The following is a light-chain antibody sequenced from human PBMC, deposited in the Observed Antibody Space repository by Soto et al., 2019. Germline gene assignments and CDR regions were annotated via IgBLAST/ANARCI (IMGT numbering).Light chain of an antibody. CDR3: CSYAGNYKV. V-gene: IGLV2-11*01. Sequence: QSALTQPRSVSGSPGQSVTISCTGTSSDVGGYNYVSWYQQHPGKAPKLMIYDVIKRPSGVPDRFSGSKSGNTASLTISGLQAEDEADYYCCSYAGNYKVFGTGTKLTVL. CDR1: SSDVGGYNY. J-gene: IGLJ1*01. CDR2: DVI.